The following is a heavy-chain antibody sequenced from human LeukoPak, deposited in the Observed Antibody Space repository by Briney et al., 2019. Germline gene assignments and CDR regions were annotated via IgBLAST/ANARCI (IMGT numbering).Heavy chain of an antibody. CDR2: IIPIFGTA. CDR1: GGTFSSYA. CDR3: ARAEWELLSWLDP. V-gene: IGHV1-69*13. D-gene: IGHD1-26*01. J-gene: IGHJ5*02. Sequence: SVKVTCKASGGTFSSYAISWVRQAPGQGLEWMGGIIPIFGTANYAQKFQGRVTITADESTSTAYMELSSLRSEDTAVYYCARAEWELLSWLDPWGQGTLVTVSS.